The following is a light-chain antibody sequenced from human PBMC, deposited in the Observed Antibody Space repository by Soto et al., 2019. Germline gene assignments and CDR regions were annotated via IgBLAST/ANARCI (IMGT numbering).Light chain of an antibody. CDR1: QSISSY. Sequence: DIQMTQSPSSLSASVGDRVTITCRASQSISSYLNWYQQKPGKAPKLLIYAASSLQSGVPSRFSGSGSGTDFTLTISSLQTEDFATYYYQQSYSTPPTFGQGTKLEIK. J-gene: IGKJ2*01. CDR2: AAS. V-gene: IGKV1-39*01. CDR3: QQSYSTPPT.